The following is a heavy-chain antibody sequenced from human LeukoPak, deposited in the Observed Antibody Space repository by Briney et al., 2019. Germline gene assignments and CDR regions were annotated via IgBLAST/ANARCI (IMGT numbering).Heavy chain of an antibody. Sequence: PGGSLRLSCAASGFTFSNYAMNWVRLAPGKGLEWVSVISSGGGTTYYSDSVKGRFIISRDNSKNMLYLQMNSLRVDDTALYYCAKAGIAVPATPEYCGQGTQVTLSS. CDR3: AKAGIAVPATPEY. J-gene: IGHJ4*02. CDR1: GFTFSNYA. V-gene: IGHV3-23*01. D-gene: IGHD6-19*01. CDR2: ISSGGGTT.